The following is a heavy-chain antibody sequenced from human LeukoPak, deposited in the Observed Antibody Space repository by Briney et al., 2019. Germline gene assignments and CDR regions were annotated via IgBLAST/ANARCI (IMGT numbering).Heavy chain of an antibody. J-gene: IGHJ2*01. V-gene: IGHV3-21*01. CDR2: ISSSSSYI. Sequence: PGGSLRLSCAASGFTFSSYSMNWVRQAPGKGLEWVSSISSSSSYIYYADSVKGRFTISRDNAKNSLYLQMNSLRAEDTAVYYCARGTQGTTRYFDLWGRGTLVTVSS. D-gene: IGHD4-11*01. CDR1: GFTFSSYS. CDR3: ARGTQGTTRYFDL.